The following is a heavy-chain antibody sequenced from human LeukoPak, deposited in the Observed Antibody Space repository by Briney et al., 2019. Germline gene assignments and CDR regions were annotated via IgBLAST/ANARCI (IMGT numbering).Heavy chain of an antibody. J-gene: IGHJ4*02. CDR1: GGSIRSYY. V-gene: IGHV4-59*12. CDR2: IFHTGYT. D-gene: IGHD3-22*01. CDR3: ARGVKGITMIVVNFDY. Sequence: SETLSLTCSVSGGSIRSYYWSWIRQPPGKGLEWIGYIFHTGYTNYNPSLKSRVTISVDTSKNQFSLKLSSVTAADTAVYYCARGVKGITMIVVNFDYWGQGTLVTVSS.